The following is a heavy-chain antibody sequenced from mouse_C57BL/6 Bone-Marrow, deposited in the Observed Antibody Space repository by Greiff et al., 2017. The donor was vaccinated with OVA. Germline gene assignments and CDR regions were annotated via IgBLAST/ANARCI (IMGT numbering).Heavy chain of an antibody. J-gene: IGHJ2*01. CDR3: TRRGVYSNYVDY. Sequence: QVQLQQSGAELVRPGASVTLSCKASGYTFTDYEMHWVKQTPVHGLEWIGAIDPETGGTAYNQKFKGKAILTADKSSSTAYMELRSLTSEDSADYYCTRRGVYSNYVDYWGKGTTLTVSS. D-gene: IGHD2-1*01. CDR2: IDPETGGT. CDR1: GYTFTDYE. V-gene: IGHV1-15*01.